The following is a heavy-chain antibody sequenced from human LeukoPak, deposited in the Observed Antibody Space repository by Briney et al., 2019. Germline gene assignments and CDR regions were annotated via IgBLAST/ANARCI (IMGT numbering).Heavy chain of an antibody. Sequence: GESLKISCKGSGYSFTSYWIGWGRQMPGKGLEWMGIIYPGDSDTRYRPSFQGQVTISADKSISTAYLQWSSLKASDTAMYYCARPGIPGYSSSWSSHRDVWGKGTTVTVSS. J-gene: IGHJ6*03. D-gene: IGHD6-13*01. V-gene: IGHV5-51*01. CDR2: IYPGDSDT. CDR1: GYSFTSYW. CDR3: ARPGIPGYSSSWSSHRDV.